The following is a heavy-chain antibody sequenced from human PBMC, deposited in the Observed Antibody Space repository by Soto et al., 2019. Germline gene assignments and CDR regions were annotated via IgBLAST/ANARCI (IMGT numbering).Heavy chain of an antibody. D-gene: IGHD3-22*01. CDR1: GFTFSSYG. CDR2: ISYDGSNK. CDR3: AKAYYYDSSGYPPSDAFDI. Sequence: QVQLVESGGGVVQPGRSLRLSCAASGFTFSSYGMHWVRQAPGKGLEWVAVISYDGSNKYYADSVKGRFTISRDNSKNTLYLQMHSLRAEDTAVYYCAKAYYYDSSGYPPSDAFDIWGQGTMVTVSS. J-gene: IGHJ3*02. V-gene: IGHV3-30*18.